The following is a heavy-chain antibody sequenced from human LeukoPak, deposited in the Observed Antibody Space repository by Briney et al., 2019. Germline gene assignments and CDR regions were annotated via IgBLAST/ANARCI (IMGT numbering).Heavy chain of an antibody. Sequence: SETLSLTCTVSGGSIGTYHWSWIRQPAGKGLEWIGRIYSNEDTRYNPSLKSRVTMSVDTSKNQFSLKLSSVTAADTAVYYCARAAGASGGQYFDYWGQGTLVAVSS. V-gene: IGHV4-4*07. CDR2: IYSNEDT. CDR1: GGSIGTYH. CDR3: ARAAGASGGQYFDY. D-gene: IGHD2-15*01. J-gene: IGHJ4*02.